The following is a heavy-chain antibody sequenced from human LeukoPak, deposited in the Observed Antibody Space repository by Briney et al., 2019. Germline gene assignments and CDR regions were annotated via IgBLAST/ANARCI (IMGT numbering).Heavy chain of an antibody. J-gene: IGHJ6*03. CDR3: ATDQLERRPGSRYYYYMDV. D-gene: IGHD1-1*01. V-gene: IGHV3-23*01. CDR2: ISGSGGST. Sequence: PGGSLRLSCAASGFTFSSYAMSWVRQAPGKGLEWVSAISGSGGSTYYADSVKGRFTISRDNSKNTLYLQMNSLRAEDTAVYYCATDQLERRPGSRYYYYMDVWGKGTTVTVSS. CDR1: GFTFSSYA.